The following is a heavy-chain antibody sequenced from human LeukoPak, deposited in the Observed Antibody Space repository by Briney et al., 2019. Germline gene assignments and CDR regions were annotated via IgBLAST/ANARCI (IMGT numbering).Heavy chain of an antibody. CDR1: GFTFSSYS. V-gene: IGHV3-21*01. CDR2: ISSSSSYI. J-gene: IGHJ4*02. CDR3: ARDLDMTTVTTISDDFDY. D-gene: IGHD4-17*01. Sequence: PGGSLRLSCAASGFTFSSYSMNWVRQAPGRGLEWVSSISSSSSYIYYADSVKGRFTISRDNAKNSLYLQMNSLRAEDTAVYYCARDLDMTTVTTISDDFDYWGQGTLVTVSS.